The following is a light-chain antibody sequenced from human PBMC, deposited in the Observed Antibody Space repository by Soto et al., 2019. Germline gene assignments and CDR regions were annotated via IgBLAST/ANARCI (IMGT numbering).Light chain of an antibody. CDR1: QSINNW. V-gene: IGKV1-5*01. CDR3: QQYKRYSLT. J-gene: IGKJ4*01. CDR2: DGF. Sequence: DIQMTQSPSTLSASVGDRVTITCRASQSINNWLAWYQQKPVKAPKLLIYDGFSLESGVPLRFSGSGFGTEFTLTISSLQPDDSATYYCQQYKRYSLTFGGGTKVEIK.